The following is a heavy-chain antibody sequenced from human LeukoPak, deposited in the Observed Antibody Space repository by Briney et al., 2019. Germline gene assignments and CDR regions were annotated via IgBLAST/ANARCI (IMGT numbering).Heavy chain of an antibody. Sequence: SETLSLTCTVSGGSISSYYWSWIRQPPGKGLEWIGYIYYSGSTNYNPSLKSRVTISVDTSKNQFSLKLSSVTAADTAVYYCARGTLDIVVVPAAYWFDPWGQGTLVTVSS. J-gene: IGHJ5*02. V-gene: IGHV4-59*01. CDR2: IYYSGST. CDR3: ARGTLDIVVVPAAYWFDP. CDR1: GGSISSYY. D-gene: IGHD2-2*01.